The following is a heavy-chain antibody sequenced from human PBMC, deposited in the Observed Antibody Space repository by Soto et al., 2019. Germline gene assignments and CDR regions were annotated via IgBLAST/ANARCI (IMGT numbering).Heavy chain of an antibody. CDR1: GGTFSTSA. D-gene: IGHD3-3*02. Sequence: QVQLVQSGAEVKKPGSSVKVSCKASGGTFSTSAISWVRQAPGQGLEWVGGIMPVFATPDYAQKFQGRVTITADKSTTTAYLELTSLRTDETAVYYCARDKDRQQLGGNYYYILDVWGQGTAITVSS. CDR3: ARDKDRQQLGGNYYYILDV. V-gene: IGHV1-69*14. CDR2: IMPVFATP. J-gene: IGHJ6*02.